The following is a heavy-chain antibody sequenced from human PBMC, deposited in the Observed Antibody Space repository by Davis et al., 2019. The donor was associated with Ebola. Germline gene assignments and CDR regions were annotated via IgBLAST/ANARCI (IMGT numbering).Heavy chain of an antibody. CDR2: ISWDGGST. CDR3: TKDRRGSYEA. D-gene: IGHD1-26*01. V-gene: IGHV3-43*01. J-gene: IGHJ5*02. Sequence: GESLKISCSVSGFTFEDYTMQWARQVPGKGLEWVSLISWDGGSTDYADSVKGQFTISRDNSKNSLYLQMNSLRSEDSALYYCTKDRRGSYEAWGRGTLVTVSS. CDR1: GFTFEDYT.